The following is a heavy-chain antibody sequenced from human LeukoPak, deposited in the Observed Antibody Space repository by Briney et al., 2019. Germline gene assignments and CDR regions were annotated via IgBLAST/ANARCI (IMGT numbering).Heavy chain of an antibody. J-gene: IGHJ3*02. D-gene: IGHD1-1*01. Sequence: PGGSLRLSCAASGFTVSSNHMTWVRQAPGKGLQWVSVIYSGGSTYYADSVKGGFTISRDSSTSTLWLQMNSLRAEDTAVYYCARALENLAFDIWGQGTMVTVSS. V-gene: IGHV3-66*01. CDR3: ARALENLAFDI. CDR1: GFTVSSNH. CDR2: IYSGGST.